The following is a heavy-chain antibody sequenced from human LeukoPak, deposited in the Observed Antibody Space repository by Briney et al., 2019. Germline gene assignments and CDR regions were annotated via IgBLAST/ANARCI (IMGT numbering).Heavy chain of an antibody. V-gene: IGHV3-74*01. J-gene: IGHJ4*02. D-gene: IGHD6-25*01. CDR3: ARENLAAAADY. CDR2: TRGDGSMT. CDR1: EFTFSAYW. Sequence: PGGSLRLSCAASEFTFSAYWMHWVRQAPGKGLVWVSRTRGDGSMTNYADSVKGRFTISRDNAKNTLYLQMNSPRLEDTAVYYCARENLAAAADYWGQGTVVTVSS.